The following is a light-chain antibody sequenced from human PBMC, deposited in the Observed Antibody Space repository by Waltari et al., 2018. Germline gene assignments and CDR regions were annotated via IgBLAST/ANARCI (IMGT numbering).Light chain of an antibody. J-gene: IGLJ2*01. CDR1: SLRSSY. CDR3: NSRDSSGNHRVV. CDR2: GKN. Sequence: SSELTQAPAVSVALGQTVRLTCQGDSLRSSYASWYQQKPGQAPVLVIYGKNNRPSGIPDRFSGSSSGNTASLTITGAQAEDEADYYCNSRDSSGNHRVVFGGGTKLTVL. V-gene: IGLV3-19*01.